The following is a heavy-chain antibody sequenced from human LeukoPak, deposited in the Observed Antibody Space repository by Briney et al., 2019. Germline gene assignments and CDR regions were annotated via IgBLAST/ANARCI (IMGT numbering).Heavy chain of an antibody. Sequence: GESLKISCKGSGYSITSYWIGWVRQMPGKGLERMGIIYPGDSDTRYSPSFQGQVTISADKSISTAYLQWSSLKASDTAMYYCARAAALNWFDPWGQGTLVTVSS. V-gene: IGHV5-51*01. D-gene: IGHD2-2*01. CDR2: IYPGDSDT. J-gene: IGHJ5*02. CDR1: GYSITSYW. CDR3: ARAAALNWFDP.